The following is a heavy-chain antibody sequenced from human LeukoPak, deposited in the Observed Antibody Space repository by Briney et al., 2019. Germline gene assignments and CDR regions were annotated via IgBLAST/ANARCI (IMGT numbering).Heavy chain of an antibody. CDR3: ARRPWLHQRFNVFDV. J-gene: IGHJ3*01. V-gene: IGHV5-51*01. CDR2: IYPPASDT. D-gene: IGHD5-24*01. CDR1: RYNLLSYW. Sequence: AESLPIPSKASRYNLLSYWIGWVRQKPGKGLEWMGTIYPPASDTTYNPSFASQVTISADSSLRTTSLQWSSLKASDTAIYYCARRPWLHQRFNVFDVWGPGTMVIVSS.